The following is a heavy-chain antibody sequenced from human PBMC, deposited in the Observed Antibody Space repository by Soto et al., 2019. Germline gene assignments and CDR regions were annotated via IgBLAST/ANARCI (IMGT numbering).Heavy chain of an antibody. CDR2: ISYDGSNK. J-gene: IGHJ4*02. V-gene: IGHV3-30*18. CDR1: GFTFSSYG. CDR3: AKDLLLWFGEGELDY. Sequence: QVQLVESGGGVVQPGRSLRLSCAASGFTFSSYGMHWVRQAPGKGLEWVAVISYDGSNKYYADSVKGRFTISRDNSKITLYLQMNSLRAEDTAVYYCAKDLLLWFGEGELDYWGQGTLVIVSS. D-gene: IGHD3-10*01.